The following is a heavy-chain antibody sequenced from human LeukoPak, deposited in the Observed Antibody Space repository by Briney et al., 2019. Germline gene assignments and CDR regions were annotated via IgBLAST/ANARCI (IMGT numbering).Heavy chain of an antibody. J-gene: IGHJ4*02. D-gene: IGHD3-10*01. CDR1: GGSISSYY. CDR2: IYYSGST. Sequence: SETLSLTCTVSGGSISSYYWSWIRQPPGKGLEWVGYIYYSGSTNYNPSLKSRVTISVDTSKNQFSLKLSSVTAADTAVYYCARLRGYFDYWGQGTLVTVSS. CDR3: ARLRGYFDY. V-gene: IGHV4-59*08.